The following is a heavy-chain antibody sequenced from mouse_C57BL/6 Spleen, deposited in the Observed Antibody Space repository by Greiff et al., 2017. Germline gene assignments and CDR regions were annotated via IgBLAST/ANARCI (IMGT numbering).Heavy chain of an antibody. D-gene: IGHD2-10*02. CDR3: ACQRTSRYFDV. V-gene: IGHV5-6*02. J-gene: IGHJ1*03. Sequence: DVMLVESGGDLVKPGGSLKLSCAASGFTFSSYGMSWVRQTPDKRLEWVATISSGGSYTYYPDSVKGRFTISRDNAKNTLYLQMSSLKSEDTAMYYGACQRTSRYFDVWGTGTTVTVSS. CDR2: ISSGGSYT. CDR1: GFTFSSYG.